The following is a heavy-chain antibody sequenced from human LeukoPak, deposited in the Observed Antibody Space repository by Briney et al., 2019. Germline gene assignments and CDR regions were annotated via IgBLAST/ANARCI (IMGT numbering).Heavy chain of an antibody. Sequence: GGSLRLSCAAPGFTFSDHYMSWIRQAPGKVLEWVSYISNSGRTIYYADSVKGRITISRGNAENSLYLKMNSLRAEDTAVYYCARVIATRPHYHYYMDVWGKGTTVTVSS. CDR2: ISNSGRTI. D-gene: IGHD6-6*01. CDR1: GFTFSDHY. CDR3: ARVIATRPHYHYYMDV. J-gene: IGHJ6*03. V-gene: IGHV3-11*04.